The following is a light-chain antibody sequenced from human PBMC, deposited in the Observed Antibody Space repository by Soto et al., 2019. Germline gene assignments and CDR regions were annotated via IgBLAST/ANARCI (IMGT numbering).Light chain of an antibody. CDR2: DAS. Sequence: DIQMTQSPSTLSASVGDRVVITCRASQSITTWLAWYQQKPGKAPKLLIYDASSLESGVPSRFSGGGSGTDFTLTLSSLQPEDFATYYCQQVNSLPSTFGQGTRLEIK. J-gene: IGKJ5*01. CDR1: QSITTW. CDR3: QQVNSLPST. V-gene: IGKV1-5*01.